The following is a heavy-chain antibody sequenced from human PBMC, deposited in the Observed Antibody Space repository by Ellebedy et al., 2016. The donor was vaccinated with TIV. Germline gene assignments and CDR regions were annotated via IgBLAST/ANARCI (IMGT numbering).Heavy chain of an antibody. CDR3: ARHSSSWYIRNWYFDL. Sequence: GESLKISXRVSGYNFRNYYVGWVRQMPGKGLEWMGIIYPGDPDTRYSPSFQGQVTISVDKSITTAYLQWSSLRASDTAMYYCARHSSSWYIRNWYFDLWGRGTLVTVSS. D-gene: IGHD6-13*01. CDR2: IYPGDPDT. CDR1: GYNFRNYY. J-gene: IGHJ2*01. V-gene: IGHV5-51*01.